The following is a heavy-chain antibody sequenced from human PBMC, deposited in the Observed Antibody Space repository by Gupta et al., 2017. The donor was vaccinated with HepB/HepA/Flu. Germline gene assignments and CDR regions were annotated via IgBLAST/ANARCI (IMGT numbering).Heavy chain of an antibody. CDR2: INPNSGGT. V-gene: IGHV1-2*02. CDR1: GYTFTDYY. Sequence: QVQLVQSGAEVKKPGASVKVSCKASGYTFTDYYLHWVRQAPGQGLEWMGWINPNSGGTNYAQKFQGRVTMTRDTSISTAYMELSRLRSDDTAVYYCAREGGRHPTIGGWSPGKERRNWFDPWGQGTLVTVSS. J-gene: IGHJ5*02. D-gene: IGHD2-8*01. CDR3: AREGGRHPTIGGWSPGKERRNWFDP.